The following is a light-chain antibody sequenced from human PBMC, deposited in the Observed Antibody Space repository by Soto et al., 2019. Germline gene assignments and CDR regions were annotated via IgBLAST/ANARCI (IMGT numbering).Light chain of an antibody. J-gene: IGKJ4*01. CDR2: DAS. CDR3: QHRSTWPLT. V-gene: IGKV3-11*01. Sequence: EIVLTQSPATLSLSPGERATLSCRASQSVRTHLGWYQQRPGQAPRLLIYDASSRATGIPARFSGSGSGTDFTRTISSLEPEDFAIYYCQHRSTWPLTFGGGTKVEIK. CDR1: QSVRTH.